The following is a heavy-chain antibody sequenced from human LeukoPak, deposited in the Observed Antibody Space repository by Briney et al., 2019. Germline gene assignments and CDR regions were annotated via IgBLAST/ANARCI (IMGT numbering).Heavy chain of an antibody. CDR1: GFTFSSYE. J-gene: IGHJ4*02. CDR3: ARLSSGWFVDY. V-gene: IGHV3-48*03. Sequence: GGSLRLSCAASGFTFSSYETNWVRQAPGKGLEWVSYTSSSGRIIYYADSVKGRFTISRDNAKNSLYLQMNSLRAEDTAVYYCARLSSGWFVDYWGQGTLVTVSS. CDR2: TSSSGRII. D-gene: IGHD6-19*01.